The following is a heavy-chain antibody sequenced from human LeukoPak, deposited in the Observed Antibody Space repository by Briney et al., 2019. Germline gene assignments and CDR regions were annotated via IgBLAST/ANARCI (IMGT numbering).Heavy chain of an antibody. CDR3: ARLPITSSARIDWFDP. V-gene: IGHV4-39*07. J-gene: IGHJ5*02. CDR2: IYFSGST. CDR1: GGSICSSSYY. D-gene: IGHD3-3*01. Sequence: PSETLSLTCTVSGGSICSSSYYWGWIRQPPGKGLGWIGCIYFSGSTSYNPSLKSRVTISVDTSKNQFSLKLSSVTAADTAVYYCARLPITSSARIDWFDPWGQGTLVTVSS.